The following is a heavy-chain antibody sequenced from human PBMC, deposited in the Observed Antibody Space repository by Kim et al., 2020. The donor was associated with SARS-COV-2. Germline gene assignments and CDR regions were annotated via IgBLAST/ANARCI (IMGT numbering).Heavy chain of an antibody. V-gene: IGHV3-23*01. CDR2: SGIVGTT. Sequence: SGIVGTTYKADSVKRRLTVSRDNSKNTQYLQMNSLRAEDTAVYYCANVVGWGQGTLVTVPS. D-gene: IGHD2-15*01. J-gene: IGHJ4*02. CDR3: ANVVG.